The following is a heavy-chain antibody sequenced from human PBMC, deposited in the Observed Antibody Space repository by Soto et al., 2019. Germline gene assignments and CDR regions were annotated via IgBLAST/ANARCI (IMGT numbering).Heavy chain of an antibody. V-gene: IGHV4-30-4*01. CDR2: IYYSGST. Sequence: SETLSLTCTVSGGSISSGDYYWSWIRQPPGKGLEWIGYIYYSGSTYYNPSLKSRVTISVDTSKNQFSLKLSSVTAADTAVYYCARGMDGSSGYWLPFDYWGQGTLVTVSS. CDR1: GGSISSGDYY. CDR3: ARGMDGSSGYWLPFDY. D-gene: IGHD3-22*01. J-gene: IGHJ4*02.